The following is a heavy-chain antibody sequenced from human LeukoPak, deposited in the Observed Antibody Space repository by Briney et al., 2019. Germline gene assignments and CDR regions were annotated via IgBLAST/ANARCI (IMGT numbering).Heavy chain of an antibody. CDR1: GFTFSSYA. CDR2: ISGSGGST. CDR3: AKRSSSSWYYFDY. V-gene: IGHV3-23*01. J-gene: IGHJ4*02. Sequence: GGSLRLSCAASGFTFSSYAMSWVRQAPGKGLEWVSAISGSGGSTYYADSVKGRFTISRDNSKNTLYLQMNGLRAEDTAVYYCAKRSSSSWYYFDYWGQGTLVTVSS. D-gene: IGHD6-13*01.